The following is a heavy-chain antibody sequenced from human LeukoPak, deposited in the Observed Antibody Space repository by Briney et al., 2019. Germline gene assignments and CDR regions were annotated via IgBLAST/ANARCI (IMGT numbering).Heavy chain of an antibody. D-gene: IGHD3-22*01. V-gene: IGHV1-18*01. CDR1: GYTFSSYG. CDR2: VSGYSGNT. Sequence: ASVKVSCKASGYTFSSYGISWVRQAPGQGLEWMGWVSGYSGNTKYAQKVHDRVTMTTDTSTSTAYMELRSLRSDDTAVYYCARDNPYYYLYWGQGTLVTVSS. J-gene: IGHJ4*02. CDR3: ARDNPYYYLY.